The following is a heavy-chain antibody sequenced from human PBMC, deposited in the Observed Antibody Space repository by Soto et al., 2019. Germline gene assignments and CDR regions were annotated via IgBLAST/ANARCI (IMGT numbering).Heavy chain of an antibody. J-gene: IGHJ4*02. V-gene: IGHV2-5*02. CDR2: IYWDDDK. CDR3: AHTPWTGTKAYFDS. D-gene: IGHD1-1*01. Sequence: QITLKESGPTLVKPTQTLTLTCTFSGFSLSTSGVGVGWIRQPPGKALEWLALIYWDDDKRYSPSLKSRLTTPKATSKNQGVLKMPNRNPVDTATYYGAHTPWTGTKAYFDSGGQGPLFTVSS. CDR1: GFSLSTSGVG.